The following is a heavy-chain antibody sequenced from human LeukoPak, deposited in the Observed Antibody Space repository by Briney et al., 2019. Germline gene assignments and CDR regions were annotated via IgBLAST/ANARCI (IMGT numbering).Heavy chain of an antibody. V-gene: IGHV4-39*07. CDR1: GGSISSGSYY. CDR2: IYYSGST. Sequence: SESLSLTCTVSGGSISSGSYYWSWIRQPAGKGLEWIGSIYYSGSTYYNPSLKSRVTISVDTSKNQFSLKLSSVTAADTAVYYCARGRGIAAAGYYMDVWGKGTTVTVSS. D-gene: IGHD6-13*01. CDR3: ARGRGIAAAGYYMDV. J-gene: IGHJ6*03.